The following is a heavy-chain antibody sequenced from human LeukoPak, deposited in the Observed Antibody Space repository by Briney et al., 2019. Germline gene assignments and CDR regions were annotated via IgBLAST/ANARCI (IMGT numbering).Heavy chain of an antibody. J-gene: IGHJ6*02. V-gene: IGHV3-66*01. Sequence: GGSLRLSCAASGFTVSGNYMSWDRQAPGKGLEWVSVVYSGGSTYYADSVKGRFTISRDDSKNTLSLQMNSLRAEDTAVYYCARDTFYYGMDVWGQGTTVTVSS. CDR1: GFTVSGNY. CDR3: ARDTFYYGMDV. D-gene: IGHD2/OR15-2a*01. CDR2: VYSGGST.